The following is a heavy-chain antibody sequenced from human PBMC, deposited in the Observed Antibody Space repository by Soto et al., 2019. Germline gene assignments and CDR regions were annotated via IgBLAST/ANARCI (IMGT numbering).Heavy chain of an antibody. V-gene: IGHV3-30-3*01. CDR1: GFTFSSYA. CDR2: ISYDGSNK. Sequence: GGSLRLSCAASGFTFSSYAMHWVRQAPGKGLEWVAVISYDGSNKYYADSVKGRFTISRDNSKNTLYLQMNSLRAEDTAVYYCARASKLPRGSSSWGVFWDYWGQGTLVTVSS. J-gene: IGHJ4*02. D-gene: IGHD6-13*01. CDR3: ARASKLPRGSSSWGVFWDY.